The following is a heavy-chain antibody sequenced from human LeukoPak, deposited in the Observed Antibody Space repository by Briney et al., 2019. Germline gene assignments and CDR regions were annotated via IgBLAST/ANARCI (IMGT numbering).Heavy chain of an antibody. CDR1: GFTFSNVW. CDR3: TTDGVVVVPAAMPGDY. Sequence: GGSLRLSCAASGFTFSNVWMSWVRQAPGKGLEWVGRIKSKTDGGTTDYAAPVKGRFTISRDDSKNTLYLQMNSLKTEDTAVYYRTTDGVVVVPAAMPGDYWGQGTLVTVSS. V-gene: IGHV3-15*01. D-gene: IGHD2-2*01. CDR2: IKSKTDGGTT. J-gene: IGHJ4*02.